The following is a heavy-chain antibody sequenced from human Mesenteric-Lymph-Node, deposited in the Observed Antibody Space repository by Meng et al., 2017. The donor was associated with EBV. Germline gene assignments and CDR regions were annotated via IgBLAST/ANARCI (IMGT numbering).Heavy chain of an antibody. V-gene: IGHV1-3*01. CDR1: GYTFTSYA. J-gene: IGHJ4*02. Sequence: GQLVHDGAEGKKPGASVKVSCKASGYTFTSYAMHWVRQAPGQRLEWMGWINAGNGNTKYSQKFQGRVTITRDTSASTAYMELSSLRSEDTAVYYCARDDSLYGSGSHDYWGQGTLVTVSS. CDR2: INAGNGNT. D-gene: IGHD3-10*01. CDR3: ARDDSLYGSGSHDY.